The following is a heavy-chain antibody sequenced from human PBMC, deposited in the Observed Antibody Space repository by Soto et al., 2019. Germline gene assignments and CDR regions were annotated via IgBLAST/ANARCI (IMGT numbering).Heavy chain of an antibody. Sequence: GAPVKVSCKASGYTFTNFGISWVRQAPGQGLEWMGWISAYNGNTNYAQNFQGRVTMTTDTSTSTAYMELRSLRSDDTAVYYCVRDDIGLGLDHLGLGTPVTVSS. CDR3: VRDDIGLGLDH. J-gene: IGHJ4*02. V-gene: IGHV1-18*01. CDR2: ISAYNGNT. CDR1: GYTFTNFG. D-gene: IGHD1-26*01.